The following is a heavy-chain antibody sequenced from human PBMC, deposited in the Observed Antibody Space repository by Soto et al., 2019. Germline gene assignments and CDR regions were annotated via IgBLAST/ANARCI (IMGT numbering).Heavy chain of an antibody. V-gene: IGHV1-2*02. J-gene: IGHJ5*02. CDR3: AKDSTRQLAYWLDP. Sequence: GASVKVSCKASGFSFTGYYIHWLRQAPGQGLEWMGWINAHSGGTEYAQKFQGRVTLTRDTSIATAYLTLTSLTSDDTALYYCAKDSTRQLAYWLDPWGQGTQVTVS. D-gene: IGHD6-6*01. CDR2: INAHSGGT. CDR1: GFSFTGYY.